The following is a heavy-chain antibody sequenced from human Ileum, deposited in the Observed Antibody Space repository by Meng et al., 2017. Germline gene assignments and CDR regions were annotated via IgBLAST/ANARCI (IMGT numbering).Heavy chain of an antibody. CDR1: GFTFSSYS. J-gene: IGHJ4*02. CDR2: ISSSSSYI. CDR3: ARDLKNSGSYPYFDY. V-gene: IGHV3-21*01. Sequence: VQVVESGGGLVKPGWSLRLSCAASGFTFSSYSMNWVRQDPGKGLEWVSSISSSSSYIYYADSVKGRFTISRDNAKNSLYLQMNSLRAEDTAVYYCARDLKNSGSYPYFDYWGQGTLVTVSS. D-gene: IGHD1-26*01.